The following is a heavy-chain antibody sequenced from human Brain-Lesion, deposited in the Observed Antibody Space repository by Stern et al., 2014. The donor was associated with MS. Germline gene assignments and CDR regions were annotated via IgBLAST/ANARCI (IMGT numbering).Heavy chain of an antibody. J-gene: IGHJ4*02. D-gene: IGHD3-10*01. CDR1: GGSISSSSYY. Sequence: QLVQSGPGLVKPSETLSLTCTVSGGSISSSSYYWGWIRQPPGKGLEWIGSIYYRGSTYYNPSLKSRVTISMETSKNHFSLRRSSVTAADTAVYFCAKLWLGELPESPFDYWGQGTLVTVSS. CDR3: AKLWLGELPESPFDY. V-gene: IGHV4-39*02. CDR2: IYYRGST.